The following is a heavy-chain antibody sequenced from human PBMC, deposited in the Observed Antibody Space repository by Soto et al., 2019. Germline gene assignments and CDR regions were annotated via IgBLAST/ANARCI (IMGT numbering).Heavy chain of an antibody. Sequence: GGSLRLSCAASGFTFSSYWMHWVRQAPGKGLVWVSRINSDGSSTSYADSVKGRFTISRDNAKNTLYLQMNSLRAEDTAVYYCARDKVPMTTAYYYYYGMDVWGQGTTVTVSS. V-gene: IGHV3-74*01. CDR1: GFTFSSYW. J-gene: IGHJ6*02. D-gene: IGHD4-17*01. CDR2: INSDGSST. CDR3: ARDKVPMTTAYYYYYGMDV.